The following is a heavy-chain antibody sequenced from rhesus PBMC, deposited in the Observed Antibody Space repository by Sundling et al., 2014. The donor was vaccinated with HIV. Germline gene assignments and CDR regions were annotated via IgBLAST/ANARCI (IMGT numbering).Heavy chain of an antibody. J-gene: IGHJ3*01. CDR3: AKPAFSGGDGDDAFDF. CDR2: ISSGGST. V-gene: IGHV3-103*01. Sequence: EVQLVESGGGLAKPGGSLRLSCAASGFTFSSYAMHWVRQAPGKGLEWVSAISSGGSTYYADSVKGRFTISRDNSKNTLSLQMNSLRAEDTAVYYCAKPAFSGGDGDDAFDFWGQGLRVTVSS. CDR1: GFTFSSYA. D-gene: IGHD5-24*01.